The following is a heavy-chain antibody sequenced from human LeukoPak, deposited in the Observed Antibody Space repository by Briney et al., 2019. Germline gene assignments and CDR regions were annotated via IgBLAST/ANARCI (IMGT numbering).Heavy chain of an antibody. CDR3: ARGSRFLEWLSNWFDP. J-gene: IGHJ5*02. V-gene: IGHV1-2*02. CDR2: INPNSGGT. Sequence: GASVKVSCKASGYTFTGYYMHWVRQAPGQGLEWMGWINPNSGGTNYAQKFQGRVTMTRDTSISTAYMELSRLRSDDTAVYYCARGSRFLEWLSNWFDPWGQGTLVTVSS. D-gene: IGHD3-3*01. CDR1: GYTFTGYY.